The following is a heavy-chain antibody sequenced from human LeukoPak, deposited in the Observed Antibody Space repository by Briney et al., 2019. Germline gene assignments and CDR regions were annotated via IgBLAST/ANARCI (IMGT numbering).Heavy chain of an antibody. V-gene: IGHV4-39*07. J-gene: IGHJ3*02. CDR1: GGSISSSSYY. CDR2: IYYSGST. CDR3: AREKWELLSAFDI. Sequence: PSETLSLTCTVSGGSISSSSYYWGWIRQPPGKGLEWIGSIYYSGSTYYNPSLKSRVTISVDTSKNQFSLKLSSVTAADTAVYYCAREKWELLSAFDIWGQGTMVTVSS. D-gene: IGHD1-26*01.